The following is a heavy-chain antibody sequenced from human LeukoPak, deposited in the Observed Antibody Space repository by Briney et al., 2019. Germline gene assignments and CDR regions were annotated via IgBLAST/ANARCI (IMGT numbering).Heavy chain of an antibody. V-gene: IGHV3-11*01. CDR1: GFTFSDYY. CDR3: ASNPTSYDSSGSLDY. CDR2: ISSSGDTI. D-gene: IGHD3-22*01. Sequence: GGSLRLSCAASGFTFSDYYMSWIRQAPGKGLEWVSYISSSGDTIYYADSVKGRFTISRDNSKNTLYLQMNSLRAEDTAVYYCASNPTSYDSSGSLDYWGQGTLVTVSS. J-gene: IGHJ4*02.